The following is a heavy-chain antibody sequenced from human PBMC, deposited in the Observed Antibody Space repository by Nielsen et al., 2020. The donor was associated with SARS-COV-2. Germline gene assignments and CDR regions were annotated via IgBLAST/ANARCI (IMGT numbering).Heavy chain of an antibody. J-gene: IGHJ4*02. V-gene: IGHV1-18*01. CDR1: GYTFTSFG. CDR2: ISPYNGHT. CDR3: ARDISPYSGIDY. Sequence: ASVKVSCKASGYTFTSFGLSWVRQAPGQGLEWMAWISPYNGHTNFAQNLQGRVTVTTDRSTSTVYMELRSLTSDDTALYYCARDISPYSGIDYWGQGTLVTVSS. D-gene: IGHD2-15*01.